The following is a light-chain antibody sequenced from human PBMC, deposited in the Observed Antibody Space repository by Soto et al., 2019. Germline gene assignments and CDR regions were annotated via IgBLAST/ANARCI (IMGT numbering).Light chain of an antibody. CDR2: DVT. V-gene: IGLV2-14*01. CDR3: ISYASINTYV. J-gene: IGLJ1*01. Sequence: QSVLTQPASVSGSPGQSITISCTGTSSDIGGYDYVSWYQQHPGKAPKLMIYDVTNRPSGVSNRFSGSKSGNTASLTFSGLQAEDEADYYCISYASINTYVCGTGTKVTVL. CDR1: SSDIGGYDY.